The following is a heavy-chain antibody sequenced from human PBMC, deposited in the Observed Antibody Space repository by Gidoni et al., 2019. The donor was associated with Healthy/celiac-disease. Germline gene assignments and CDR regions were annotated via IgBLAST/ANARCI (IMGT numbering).Heavy chain of an antibody. J-gene: IGHJ4*02. CDR3: ARAGREGLKWLVQPDPKFDY. CDR2: IIPILGIA. V-gene: IGHV1-69*09. D-gene: IGHD6-19*01. CDR1: GGTFSSYA. Sequence: QVQLVQSGAEVKKPGSSVKVSCKASGGTFSSYAISWVRQSPGQGLEWMGRIIPILGIANYAQKFQGRVTITADKSTSTAYMELSSLRSEDTAVYYCARAGREGLKWLVQPDPKFDYWGQGTLVTVSS.